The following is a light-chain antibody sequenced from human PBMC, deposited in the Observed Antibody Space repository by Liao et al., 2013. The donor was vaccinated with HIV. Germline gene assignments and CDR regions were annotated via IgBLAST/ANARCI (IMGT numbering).Light chain of an antibody. CDR2: YDS. V-gene: IGLV3-21*01. CDR1: NIGSKS. CDR3: QTWDSSTVV. Sequence: SYELSQPPSVSVAPGKTARITCGGDNIGSKSVHWYQQKSGQAPVKVIRYDSARPSGIPERFSGSNSGNTATLTISGTQAMDEADYYCQTWDSSTVVFGGGTKLTVL. J-gene: IGLJ2*01.